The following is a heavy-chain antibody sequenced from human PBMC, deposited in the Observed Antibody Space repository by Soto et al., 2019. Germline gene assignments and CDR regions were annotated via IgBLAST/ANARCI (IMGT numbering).Heavy chain of an antibody. Sequence: VKVSCKASGYTFTSYGISWVRQAPGQGLEWMGWISAYNGNTNYAQKLQGRVTMTTDTSTSTAYMELRSLRSDDTAVYYCAXXXXLVPYYDSSGYYLPAPFDYWGQGTLVTVSS. D-gene: IGHD3-22*01. J-gene: IGHJ4*02. CDR2: ISAYNGNT. CDR1: GYTFTSYG. CDR3: AXXXXLVPYYDSSGYYLPAPFDY. V-gene: IGHV1-18*01.